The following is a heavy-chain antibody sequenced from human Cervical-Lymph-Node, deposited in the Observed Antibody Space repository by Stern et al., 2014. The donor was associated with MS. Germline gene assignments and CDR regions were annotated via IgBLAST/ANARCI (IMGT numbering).Heavy chain of an antibody. D-gene: IGHD4-23*01. J-gene: IGHJ6*02. CDR1: GGSIISSDHY. CDR3: AREGSVVTTYAMDV. CDR2: IYFTGTT. V-gene: IGHV4-39*02. Sequence: QLQLQESGPGLVKPSETLSLTCTVSGGSIISSDHYWGWVRQPPGKGLEWIGSIYFTGTTFYTPSLTSRVSISLHTSTTHFSLTVTSVTAADTAVYYCAREGSVVTTYAMDVWGQGTTVAVSS.